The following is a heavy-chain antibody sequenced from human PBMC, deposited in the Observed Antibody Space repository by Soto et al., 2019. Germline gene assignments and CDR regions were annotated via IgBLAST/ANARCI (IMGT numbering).Heavy chain of an antibody. CDR2: ISAYNGNK. CDR3: AIDLGQQLFDY. V-gene: IGHV1-18*01. D-gene: IGHD6-13*01. Sequence: QVQLVQSGAEVKKPGASVKVSCKASGYTFTSYGISWVRPSPGQGLEWMGWISAYNGNKKYAQKLQGRVTMTTDTCTSTAYMELRSLRSDDTAVYYCAIDLGQQLFDYWGQGTLVTVSS. J-gene: IGHJ4*02. CDR1: GYTFTSYG.